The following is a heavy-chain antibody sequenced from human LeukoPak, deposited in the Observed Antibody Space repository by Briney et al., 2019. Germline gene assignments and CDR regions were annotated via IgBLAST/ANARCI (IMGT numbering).Heavy chain of an antibody. CDR1: GGSINNGSYY. V-gene: IGHV4-61*02. CDR2: IYASGTT. D-gene: IGHD5-12*01. Sequence: KPSQTLSLTCTVSGGSINNGSYYWSWIRQPAGKGLEWIGRIYASGTTNFNPSLKSRVTISVDTSKNQFSLKLSSVTAADTAVYYCARGEMEWLRGLQTGYYYYMDVXXXGXTVTVSS. J-gene: IGHJ6*03. CDR3: ARGEMEWLRGLQTGYYYYMDV.